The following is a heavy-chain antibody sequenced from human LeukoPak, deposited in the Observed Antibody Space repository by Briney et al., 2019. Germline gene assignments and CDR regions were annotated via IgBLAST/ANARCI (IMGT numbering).Heavy chain of an antibody. CDR1: GFTFSRYG. Sequence: GGSLRLSCAASGFTFSRYGMSWVRQAPGKGLEWGSAISGSGGSTFYADSVKGRFTISKDNSKNTLYLQMNSLRAEDTAVYYCAKEAVRSSIAVAGTRYFQHWGQGTLVTVSS. CDR2: ISGSGGST. D-gene: IGHD6-13*01. J-gene: IGHJ1*01. V-gene: IGHV3-23*01. CDR3: AKEAVRSSIAVAGTRYFQH.